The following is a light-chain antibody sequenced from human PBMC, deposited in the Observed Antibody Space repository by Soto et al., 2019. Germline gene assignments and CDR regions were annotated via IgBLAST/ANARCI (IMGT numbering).Light chain of an antibody. CDR2: DAS. CDR1: QDITSD. Sequence: ALQLTQSPSSLSASLGDTVIITCRASQDITSDLAWYQQRPEKAPVLLIYDASRLESGVPPRFSGGGSGTAFSLIISSLQPEDFATYFCQQFTAYPRTFGQGTKVDIK. V-gene: IGKV1-13*02. CDR3: QQFTAYPRT. J-gene: IGKJ1*01.